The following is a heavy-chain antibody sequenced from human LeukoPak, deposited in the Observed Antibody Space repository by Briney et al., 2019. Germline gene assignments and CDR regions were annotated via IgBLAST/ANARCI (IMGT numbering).Heavy chain of an antibody. D-gene: IGHD2-21*01. V-gene: IGHV1-69-2*01. CDR2: VDPEDGET. J-gene: IGHJ5*02. CDR3: ATSPPISPAPNDH. Sequence: GRVDPEDGETKYADKFQGRVIIAVDTSTDTAYLELSSLRSEDTAVYYCATSPPISPAPNDHWGQGTLVTVSS.